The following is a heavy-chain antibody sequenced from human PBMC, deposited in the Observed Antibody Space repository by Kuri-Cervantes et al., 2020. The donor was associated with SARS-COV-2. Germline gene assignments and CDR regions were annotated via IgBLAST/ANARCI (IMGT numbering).Heavy chain of an antibody. Sequence: GGSLSLSCAASGLTFSDYYMSWIRQAPGKGMEWVSYISSSGSTIYYSDSVKGRFTISRENAKNSLYLQMNSLRPEDTAVYYCARAPPPASPREGMNVWGQGTTVTVSS. V-gene: IGHV3-11*04. CDR1: GLTFSDYY. CDR2: ISSSGSTI. D-gene: IGHD2-2*01. CDR3: ARAPPPASPREGMNV. J-gene: IGHJ6*02.